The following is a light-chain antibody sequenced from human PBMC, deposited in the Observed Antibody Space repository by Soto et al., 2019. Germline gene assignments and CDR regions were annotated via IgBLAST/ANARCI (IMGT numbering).Light chain of an antibody. CDR2: DVA. Sequence: QSALTQPASVSDSPGQSITISCTGTSSDVGGSNFVSWYQQHPGKPPKLIIYDVANRPSGVSNRFSGSKSGSTASLIISRLQTEDESDYYCVSYTSSTPYVFGTGTKVTGL. J-gene: IGLJ1*01. CDR1: SSDVGGSNF. CDR3: VSYTSSTPYV. V-gene: IGLV2-14*03.